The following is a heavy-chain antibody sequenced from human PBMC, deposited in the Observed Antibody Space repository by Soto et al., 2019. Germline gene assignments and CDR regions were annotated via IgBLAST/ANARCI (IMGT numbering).Heavy chain of an antibody. D-gene: IGHD6-19*01. Sequence: SETLSLTCTVSGGSISSSSYYWGWIRQPPGKGLEWIGSIYYSGSTYYNPSLKSRVTISVDTSKNQFFLKLSSVTAAATAVYYCARISGWYYYYYYMDVWGKGTTVTVSS. CDR1: GGSISSSSYY. CDR2: IYYSGST. J-gene: IGHJ6*03. V-gene: IGHV4-39*01. CDR3: ARISGWYYYYYYMDV.